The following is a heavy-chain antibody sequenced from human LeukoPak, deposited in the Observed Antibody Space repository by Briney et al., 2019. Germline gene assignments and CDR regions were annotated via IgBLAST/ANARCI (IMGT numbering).Heavy chain of an antibody. CDR3: ARGGVDYDYVWGSYRRNRHFDY. J-gene: IGHJ4*02. V-gene: IGHV4-34*01. CDR1: GGSFSGYY. Sequence: PSETLSLTCAVYGGSFSGYYWSWIRQPPGKGLEWIGEINHSGSTNYNPSLKSRVTISVDTSKNQFSPKLSSVTAADTAVYYCARGGVDYDYVWGSYRRNRHFDYWGQGTLVTVSS. D-gene: IGHD3-16*02. CDR2: INHSGST.